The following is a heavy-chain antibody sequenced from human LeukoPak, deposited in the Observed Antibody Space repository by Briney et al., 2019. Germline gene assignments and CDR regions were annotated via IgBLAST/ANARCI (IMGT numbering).Heavy chain of an antibody. CDR2: ISSSSSYT. Sequence: PGGSLRLSCAASGFTFSDYYMSWIRQAPGKGLEWVSYISSSSSYTNYADSVKGRFTISRDNAKNSLYLQMNSLRAEDTAVYYCAREEGQAAAGIVSFDYWGQGTLVTVSS. V-gene: IGHV3-11*06. D-gene: IGHD6-13*01. CDR1: GFTFSDYY. J-gene: IGHJ4*02. CDR3: AREEGQAAAGIVSFDY.